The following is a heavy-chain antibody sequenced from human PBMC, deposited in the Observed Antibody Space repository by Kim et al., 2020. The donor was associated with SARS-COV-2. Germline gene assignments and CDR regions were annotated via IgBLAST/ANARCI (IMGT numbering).Heavy chain of an antibody. D-gene: IGHD2-2*01. Sequence: SETLSLTCAIYGGSFSGYYWSWIRQPPGKGLEWIGEINHSGSTNYNPSLKSRVTISVDTSKNQFSLKLSSVTAADTAVYYCARRGTSRMWGVDYWGQGTLVTVSS. CDR1: GGSFSGYY. J-gene: IGHJ4*02. CDR3: ARRGTSRMWGVDY. CDR2: INHSGST. V-gene: IGHV4-34*01.